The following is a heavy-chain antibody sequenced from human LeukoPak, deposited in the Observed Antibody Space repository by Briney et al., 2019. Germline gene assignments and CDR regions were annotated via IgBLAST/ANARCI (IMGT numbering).Heavy chain of an antibody. CDR3: ARDLESYSSSWYYFDY. CDR1: GDSVSSNSAA. V-gene: IGHV6-1*01. Sequence: SQTLSLTCAISGDSVSSNSAAWHWIRQSPSRGLEWLGRTYYRSKWYNDYAVSVKSRITINPDTSKNQFSLQLNSVTPEDTAVYYCARDLESYSSSWYYFDYWGQGTLVTVSS. D-gene: IGHD6-13*01. J-gene: IGHJ4*02. CDR2: TYYRSKWYN.